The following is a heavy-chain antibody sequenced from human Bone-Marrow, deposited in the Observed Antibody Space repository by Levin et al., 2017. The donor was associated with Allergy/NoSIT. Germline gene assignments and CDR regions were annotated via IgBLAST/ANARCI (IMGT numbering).Heavy chain of an antibody. J-gene: IGHJ4*02. CDR3: ARVKDSSWSLRYFDY. D-gene: IGHD6-13*01. CDR1: GFTFSSYW. Sequence: PGGSLRLSCAASGFTFSSYWMHWVRQAPGKGLVWVSRINSDGSSTSYADSVKGRFTISRDNAKNTLYLQMNSLRAEDTAVYYCARVKDSSWSLRYFDYWGQGTLVTVSS. CDR2: INSDGSST. V-gene: IGHV3-74*01.